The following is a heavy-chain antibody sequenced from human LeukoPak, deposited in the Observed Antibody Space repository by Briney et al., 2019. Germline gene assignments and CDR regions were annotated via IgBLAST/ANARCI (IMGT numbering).Heavy chain of an antibody. CDR3: ANVGSWTHNWFAP. CDR2: MNPNSGNT. J-gene: IGHJ5*02. D-gene: IGHD1-26*01. CDR1: GYTFTRYD. Sequence: ASVKVSCKASGYTFTRYDINWVRQATGQGLEWMGWMNPNSGNTAYAQKFQGRVTMTRDTAISTAYMELSGLTTEDTAVYYCANVGSWTHNWFAPWGQGTMVTVSS. V-gene: IGHV1-8*01.